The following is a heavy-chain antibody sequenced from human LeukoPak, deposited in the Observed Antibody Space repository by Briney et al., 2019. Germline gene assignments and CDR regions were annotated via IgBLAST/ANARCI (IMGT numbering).Heavy chain of an antibody. V-gene: IGHV1-18*01. D-gene: IGHD6-6*01. Sequence: ASVKVSCKASGGTFSSYAISWVRQAPGQGLEWMGWISAYNGNTNYAQKLQGRVTMTTDTSTSTAYMELRSLRSEDTAVYYCARSIAARWDYYYMDVWGKGTTVTVSS. CDR3: ARSIAARWDYYYMDV. J-gene: IGHJ6*03. CDR2: ISAYNGNT. CDR1: GGTFSSYA.